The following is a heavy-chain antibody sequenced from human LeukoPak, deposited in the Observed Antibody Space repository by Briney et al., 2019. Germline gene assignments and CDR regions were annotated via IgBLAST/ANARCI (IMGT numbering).Heavy chain of an antibody. J-gene: IGHJ4*02. V-gene: IGHV3-7*01. CDR2: IKHDGSEK. Sequence: GGSLRLSCAASGFIFTNYFMSWVRQAPGKGLEWVASIKHDGSEKYYVDSVRGRFTISRDNTMNSLYLQMSSLRAEDTAVYYCATDRGWRTSGYYLYYFEHWGQGTLVTFSS. CDR1: GFIFTNYF. D-gene: IGHD3-3*01. CDR3: ATDRGWRTSGYYLYYFEH.